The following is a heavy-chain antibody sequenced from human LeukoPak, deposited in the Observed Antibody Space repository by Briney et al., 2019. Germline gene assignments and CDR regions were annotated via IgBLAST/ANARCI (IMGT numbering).Heavy chain of an antibody. CDR1: GGPFSGYY. D-gene: IGHD3-10*01. CDR3: ARVAGSGSYYKFGLWWFDP. CDR2: INHSGST. Sequence: SETLSLTCAVYGGPFSGYYWSWIRQSPGKGLEWIGEINHSGSTNYNPSLKSRVTISVDTSKNQFSLKLSSVTAADTAVYSCARVAGSGSYYKFGLWWFDPWGQGTLVTVSS. J-gene: IGHJ5*02. V-gene: IGHV4-34*01.